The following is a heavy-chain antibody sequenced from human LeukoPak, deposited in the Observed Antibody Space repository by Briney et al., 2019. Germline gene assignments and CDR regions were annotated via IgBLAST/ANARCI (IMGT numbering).Heavy chain of an antibody. CDR3: ASGGVLWFGELLTYYHGMDV. V-gene: IGHV3-66*01. J-gene: IGHJ6*02. Sequence: GGSLRLSCAASGFPVRGNYMSWVRQAPGKGLEWVSIIYSGGSAYYADSVKGRFTISRDNSKNTLYLQMNGLRAEDTAVYYCASGGVLWFGELLTYYHGMDVWGQGTTVTVSS. D-gene: IGHD3-10*01. CDR2: IYSGGSA. CDR1: GFPVRGNY.